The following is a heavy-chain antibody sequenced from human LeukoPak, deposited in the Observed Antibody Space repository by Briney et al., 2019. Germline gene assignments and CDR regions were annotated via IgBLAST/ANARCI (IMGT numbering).Heavy chain of an antibody. CDR1: GFSFNNGW. CDR3: ARDRGYSAFDY. CDR2: MNEDGSQK. V-gene: IGHV3-7*01. D-gene: IGHD1-1*01. J-gene: IGHJ4*02. Sequence: GGSLRLSCAVSGFSFNNGWMNWVRQAPGKGLEWVASMNEDGSQKYYVDSVRGRFPISRDNAKNILFLQMNSLRADDTAVYYCARDRGYSAFDYWGQGTLVTVSS.